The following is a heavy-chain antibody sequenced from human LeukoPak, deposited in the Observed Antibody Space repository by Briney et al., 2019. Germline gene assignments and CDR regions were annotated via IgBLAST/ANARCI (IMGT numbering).Heavy chain of an antibody. Sequence: GGSLRLSCAASGFTFSTYWMSWVRQAPGKGLEWVANIKEDGSETYYVDSLRGRFTISRDNVKNSLYLQINSLRVEDTAVYYCGRDSFETDIDYWGQGTLVTVSS. CDR3: GRDSFETDIDY. CDR2: IKEDGSET. D-gene: IGHD1-14*01. J-gene: IGHJ4*02. V-gene: IGHV3-7*01. CDR1: GFTFSTYW.